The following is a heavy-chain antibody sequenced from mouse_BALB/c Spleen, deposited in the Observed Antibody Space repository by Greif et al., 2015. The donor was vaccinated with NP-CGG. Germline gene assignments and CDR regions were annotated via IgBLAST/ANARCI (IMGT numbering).Heavy chain of an antibody. V-gene: IGHV3-8*02. CDR2: ISYSGST. J-gene: IGHJ2*01. Sequence: EVQLVESGPSLVKPSQTLSLTCSVTGDSITSGYWNWIRKFPGNKLEYMGYISYSGSTYYNPSLKSRISITRDTSKNQYYLQLNSATTEDTATYYCARYYYGSSYYFDYWGQGTTLTVSS. CDR1: GDSITSGY. CDR3: ARYYYGSSYYFDY. D-gene: IGHD1-1*01.